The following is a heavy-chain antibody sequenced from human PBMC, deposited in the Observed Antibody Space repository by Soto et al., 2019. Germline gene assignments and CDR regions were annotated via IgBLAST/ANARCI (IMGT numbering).Heavy chain of an antibody. CDR2: IIPIISTA. Sequence: QVQLVQSGAEVKKPGSSVKVSCKASGGTFSSYSISWVRQAPGQGLEWMGGIIPIISTAKYAQKFQGRVSITADESTRTACMEVTGLRSDDTAVYYCARTGRYFDWLLDYWGQGILVTVSS. V-gene: IGHV1-69*01. CDR1: GGTFSSYS. J-gene: IGHJ4*02. D-gene: IGHD3-9*01. CDR3: ARTGRYFDWLLDY.